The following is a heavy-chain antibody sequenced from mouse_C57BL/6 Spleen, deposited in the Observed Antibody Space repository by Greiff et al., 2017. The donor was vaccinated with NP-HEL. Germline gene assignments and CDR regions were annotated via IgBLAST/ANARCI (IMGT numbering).Heavy chain of an antibody. Sequence: VQRVESGPGLVQPSQSLSITCTVSGFSLTSYGVHWVRQSPGKGLEWLGVIWRGGSTDYNAAFMSRLSITKDNSKSQVFFKMNSLQADDTAIYYCAKAYYSNYHAMDYWGQGTSVTVSS. CDR1: GFSLTSYG. CDR3: AKAYYSNYHAMDY. D-gene: IGHD2-5*01. V-gene: IGHV2-5*01. J-gene: IGHJ4*01. CDR2: IWRGGST.